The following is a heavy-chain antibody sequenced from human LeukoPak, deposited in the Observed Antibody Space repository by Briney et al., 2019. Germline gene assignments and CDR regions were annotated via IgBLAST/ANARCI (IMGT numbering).Heavy chain of an antibody. D-gene: IGHD3-22*01. V-gene: IGHV3-23*01. CDR1: GFTFDDYA. Sequence: GGSLRLSCAASGFTFDDYAMHWVRQAPGKGLEWVSSVTETGGATFYADSVKGQFTISRDNSKNTLYLQMNSLRAEDTAEYYCAAGSGSSGYYYIYWGQGTLVTVSS. J-gene: IGHJ4*02. CDR2: VTETGGAT. CDR3: AAGSGSSGYYYIY.